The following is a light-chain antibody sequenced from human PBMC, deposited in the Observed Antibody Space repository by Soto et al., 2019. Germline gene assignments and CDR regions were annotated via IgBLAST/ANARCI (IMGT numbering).Light chain of an antibody. CDR3: CSYAGSYTLI. CDR2: DVS. J-gene: IGLJ2*01. V-gene: IGLV2-11*01. CDR1: SSDVGAYNY. Sequence: QSALTQPRSVSGSPGQSVTMSCTGTSSDVGAYNYVSWYQQHPGKAPKLMIHDVSQRPSGVPDRFSGSKSGNTASLTISGLQAEDEADYYCCSYAGSYTLIFGGGTKVTVL.